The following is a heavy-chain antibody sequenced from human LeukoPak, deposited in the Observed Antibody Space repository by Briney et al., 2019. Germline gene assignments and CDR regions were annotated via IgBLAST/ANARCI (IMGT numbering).Heavy chain of an antibody. Sequence: PSETLSLTCAVYGGSFSGYYWSWIRQPPGKGLEWIGEINHSGSTNYNPSLKSRVTISVDKSKNQFSLKLSSVTAADTAVYYCASTHYYYYMDVWGKGTTVTVSS. J-gene: IGHJ6*03. CDR3: ASTHYYYYMDV. CDR1: GGSFSGYY. V-gene: IGHV4-34*01. CDR2: INHSGST.